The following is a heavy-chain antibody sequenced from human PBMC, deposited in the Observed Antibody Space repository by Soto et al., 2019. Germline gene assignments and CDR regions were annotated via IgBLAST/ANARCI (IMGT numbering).Heavy chain of an antibody. CDR2: TYYRSKWYN. V-gene: IGHV6-1*01. CDR1: GDSVSSHSAA. Sequence: QVQLQQSGPGLVKPSQTLSLTCAISGDSVSSHSAAWNWIRQSPSRGLESLGRTYYRSKWYNDYAVSVKSRITINPDTSKKQFSLQLNSVTPEDTAVYYCARDRYIIVVVPAATQYYYYYGMDVWGQGTTVTVSS. CDR3: ARDRYIIVVVPAATQYYYYYGMDV. D-gene: IGHD2-2*01. J-gene: IGHJ6*02.